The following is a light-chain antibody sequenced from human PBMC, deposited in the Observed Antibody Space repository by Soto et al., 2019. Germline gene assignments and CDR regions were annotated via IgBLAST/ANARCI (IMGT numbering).Light chain of an antibody. CDR1: SGSIASNY. CDR3: QSYDSSNLHVV. Sequence: NFMLTQPHSVSESPGKTVTISCTRSSGSIASNYVQWYQQRPGSAPTTVIYEDNQRPYGVPDRFSGSIDSSSNSASLTISGLKTEDEADYYCQSYDSSNLHVVFGGGTKVTVL. J-gene: IGLJ2*01. CDR2: EDN. V-gene: IGLV6-57*04.